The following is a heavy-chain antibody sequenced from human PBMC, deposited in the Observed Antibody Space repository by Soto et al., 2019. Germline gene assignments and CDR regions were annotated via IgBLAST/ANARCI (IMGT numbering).Heavy chain of an antibody. J-gene: IGHJ5*02. D-gene: IGHD6-13*01. CDR2: ISWNSGSI. V-gene: IGHV3-9*01. CDR1: GFTFDDYA. Sequence: PGGSLRLSCAASGFTFDDYAMHWVRQAPGKGLEWVSGISWNSGSIGYADSVKGRFTISRDNAKNSLYLQMNSLRAEDTAVYYCARQPERIAKIGWFEPWGQGTRVTVAS. CDR3: ARQPERIAKIGWFEP.